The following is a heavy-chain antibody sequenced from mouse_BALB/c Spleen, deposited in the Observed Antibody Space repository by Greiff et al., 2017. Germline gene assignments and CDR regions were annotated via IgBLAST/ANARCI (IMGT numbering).Heavy chain of an antibody. J-gene: IGHJ4*01. V-gene: IGHV5-6*02. CDR2: ISSGGSYT. D-gene: IGHD2-14*01. CDR1: GFTFSSYG. CDR3: ARHEVRRGYDAMDY. Sequence: DVKLVESGGDLVKPGGSLKLSCAASGFTFSSYGMSWVRRTPDKRLEWVATISSGGSYTYYPDSVKGRFTISRDNAKNTLYLQMSSLNSEDTAMYYYARHEVRRGYDAMDYWGQGTSVTVSS.